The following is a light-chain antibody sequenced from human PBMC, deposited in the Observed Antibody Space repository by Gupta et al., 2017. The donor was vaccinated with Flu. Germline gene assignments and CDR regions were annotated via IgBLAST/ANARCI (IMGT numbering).Light chain of an antibody. CDR1: ESVRSN. CDR2: SAT. CDR3: QQYSQSPET. V-gene: IGKV3-15*01. Sequence: PDTPSVSPGDTPPLTVKASESVRSNLSWFQQKRGQEPRLLVHSATTTATGIPARFSGSGSGTEFTLTISSLQSDDFSFYYCQQYSQSPETFGQGTKVEIK. J-gene: IGKJ1*01.